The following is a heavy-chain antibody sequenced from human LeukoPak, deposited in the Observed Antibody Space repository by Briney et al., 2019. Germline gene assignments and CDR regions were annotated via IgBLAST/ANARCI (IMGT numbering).Heavy chain of an antibody. J-gene: IGHJ4*02. CDR3: TSFYGGNSVFEF. CDR2: IFYSGST. CDR1: GGSITSYY. V-gene: IGHV4-59*01. Sequence: SETLSLTCTVSGGSITSYYWSWIRQPPGMGLEWIGYIFYSGSTDYSPSLKSRAAISLDTSKSQFSLMLTSVTTADTAVYYCTSFYGGNSVFEFWGQGSLVTVSS. D-gene: IGHD4-23*01.